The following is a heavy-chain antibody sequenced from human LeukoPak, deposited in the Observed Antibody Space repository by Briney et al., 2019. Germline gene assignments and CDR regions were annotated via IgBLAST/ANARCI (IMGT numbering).Heavy chain of an antibody. CDR3: ARFEGYDFLTGYAYYFDY. CDR2: IYYSGST. J-gene: IGHJ4*02. V-gene: IGHV4-39*01. CDR1: GGSISSSSYY. Sequence: SETLSLTCTVSGGSISSSSYYWGWIRQPPGKGLEWIGSIYYSGSTYYNPSLKSRVTISVDTSKNQFSLKLSSVTAADTAVYYCARFEGYDFLTGYAYYFDYWGQGTLVTVSS. D-gene: IGHD3-9*01.